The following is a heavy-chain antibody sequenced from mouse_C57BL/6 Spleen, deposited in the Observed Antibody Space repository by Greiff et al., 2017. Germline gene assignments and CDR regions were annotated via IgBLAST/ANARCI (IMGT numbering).Heavy chain of an antibody. D-gene: IGHD3-3*01. CDR3: ARSRDLGYFDV. Sequence: QVTLKVSGAELARPGASVKMSCKASGYTFTSYTMHWVKQRPGQGLEWIGYINPSSGYTKYNQKFKDKATLTADKSSSTAYMQLSSLTSEDSAVYYCARSRDLGYFDVWGTGTTVTVSS. V-gene: IGHV1-4*01. CDR2: INPSSGYT. J-gene: IGHJ1*03. CDR1: GYTFTSYT.